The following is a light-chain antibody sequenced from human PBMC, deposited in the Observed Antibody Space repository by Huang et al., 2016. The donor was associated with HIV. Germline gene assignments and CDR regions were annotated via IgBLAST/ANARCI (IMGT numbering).Light chain of an antibody. Sequence: EIVMTQSPATLSVSPGEGATLSCRASQTVSSYLAWYQQNPGQAPRLLIYGASTRATGIPARVSGSGSGTEFTLTISSLQSEDFAVYYCQQYNNWPPYTFGQGTKLEIQ. J-gene: IGKJ2*01. CDR1: QTVSSY. CDR2: GAS. V-gene: IGKV3-15*01. CDR3: QQYNNWPPYT.